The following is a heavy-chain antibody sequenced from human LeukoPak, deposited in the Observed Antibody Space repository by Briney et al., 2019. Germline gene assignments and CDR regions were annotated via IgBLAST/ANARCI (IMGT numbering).Heavy chain of an antibody. Sequence: GESLKISCKGSGYSFTTYWIGWVLQMPGKGLEWMVIIYPGDSDTRYSPSFQGQVTMTADKSIGTAYLQWSSLKASDTAMYYCARQGLGGGDGSGAFDIWGQGTMVTVSS. D-gene: IGHD2-21*02. CDR3: ARQGLGGGDGSGAFDI. V-gene: IGHV5-51*01. CDR1: GYSFTTYW. J-gene: IGHJ3*02. CDR2: IYPGDSDT.